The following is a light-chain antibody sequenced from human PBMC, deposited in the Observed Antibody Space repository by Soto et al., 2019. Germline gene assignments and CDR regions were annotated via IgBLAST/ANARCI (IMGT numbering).Light chain of an antibody. J-gene: IGKJ3*01. V-gene: IGKV3-11*01. CDR3: LQRSSWTLT. CDR1: QNIGTY. CDR2: DAS. Sequence: EMVLTQSPATLSLSAGERATLSCRASQNIGTYLDWYQQTPGQSPRLLIVDASSRATGTPDRFSGSGSWTDFTLTISSLEPEYFALYHGLQRSSWTLTLGPGTNV.